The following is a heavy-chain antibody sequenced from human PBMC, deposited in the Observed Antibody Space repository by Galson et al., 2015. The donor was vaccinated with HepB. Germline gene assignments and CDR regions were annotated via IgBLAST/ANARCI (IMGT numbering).Heavy chain of an antibody. CDR3: ARDRDIAAAEFGFDP. V-gene: IGHV1-3*01. CDR1: GYTFTNYA. CDR2: INAGNGNT. J-gene: IGHJ5*02. Sequence: SVKVSCKASGYTFTNYAVHWVRQAPGQRLEWMGWINAGNGNTKYSQKFQGRVTITSDTSASTTYMELSSLRSEDTAVYYCARDRDIAAAEFGFDPWGQGTLVTVSS. D-gene: IGHD6-13*01.